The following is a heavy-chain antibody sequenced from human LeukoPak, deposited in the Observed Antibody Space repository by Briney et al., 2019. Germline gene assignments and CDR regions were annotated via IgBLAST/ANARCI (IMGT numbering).Heavy chain of an antibody. D-gene: IGHD1-7*01. Sequence: GSLRPSCAASGFTFKTYSMNWVRQAPGKGLEWVSSISGSGSDIYYPDSMKGRFTISRDNAKNSLYLQMTSLRAEDTAVYYCARRTYPNDAFDIWGQGTMVSVSS. CDR3: ARRTYPNDAFDI. J-gene: IGHJ3*02. CDR1: GFTFKTYS. CDR2: ISGSGSDI. V-gene: IGHV3-21*01.